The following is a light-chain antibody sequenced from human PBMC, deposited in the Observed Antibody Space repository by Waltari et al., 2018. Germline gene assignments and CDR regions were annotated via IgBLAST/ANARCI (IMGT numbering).Light chain of an antibody. CDR2: GAS. J-gene: IGKJ1*01. CDR3: QHYVRLPAT. V-gene: IGKV3-20*01. Sequence: EIVLTQSPGTLSLSPGERATLSCRASQSVSRTLAGYQQKPGQAPKLLIYGASIRATGIPDRFTGSGSGTYFSLTISSLDPEDFAIYFCQHYVRLPATFGQGTKVEIK. CDR1: QSVSRT.